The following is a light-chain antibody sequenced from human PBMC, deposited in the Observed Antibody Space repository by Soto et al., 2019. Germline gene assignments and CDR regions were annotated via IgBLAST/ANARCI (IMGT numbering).Light chain of an antibody. CDR3: QQSFITPYT. J-gene: IGKJ2*01. CDR2: AAS. CDR1: QSISVH. Sequence: DIQMTQSPSSLSASVGDTVTITCRASQSISVHLNWYQQKPGKVPKLLIYAASNLHSGVPSSFSGSGSETDFALTISSLQPEDFATYYCQQSFITPYTFGQGTRLEIK. V-gene: IGKV1-39*01.